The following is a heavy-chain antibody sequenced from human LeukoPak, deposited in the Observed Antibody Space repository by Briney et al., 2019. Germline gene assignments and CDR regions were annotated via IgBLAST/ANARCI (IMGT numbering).Heavy chain of an antibody. CDR3: ARDKSGWSCGPALDY. V-gene: IGHV3-20*04. D-gene: IGHD6-19*01. CDR1: GFTFDDYG. J-gene: IGHJ4*02. Sequence: GGSLRLSCAASGFTFDDYGMSWVRQAPGKGLEWVSGINWNGGSTGYADSVKGRFTISRDNAKNSLYLQMNSLRAEDTALYYCARDKSGWSCGPALDYLGQGTLVAVSS. CDR2: INWNGGST.